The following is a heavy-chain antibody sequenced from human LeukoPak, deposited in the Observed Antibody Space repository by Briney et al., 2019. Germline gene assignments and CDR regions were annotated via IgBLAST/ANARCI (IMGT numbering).Heavy chain of an antibody. CDR1: GGAFSSYA. J-gene: IGHJ4*02. CDR3: ARGFSGLPFDY. CDR2: IIPIFGTA. V-gene: IGHV1-69*13. D-gene: IGHD3-10*01. Sequence: GASVKVSCKASGGAFSSYAISWVRQAPGQGLEWMGGIIPIFGTANYAQKFQGRVTITADESTSTAYMELSSLRSEDTAVYYCARGFSGLPFDYWGQGTLVTVSS.